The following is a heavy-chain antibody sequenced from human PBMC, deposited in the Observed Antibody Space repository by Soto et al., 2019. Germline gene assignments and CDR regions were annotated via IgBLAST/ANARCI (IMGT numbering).Heavy chain of an antibody. CDR1: GFPFSKYV. J-gene: IGHJ4*02. Sequence: QVQLVESGGGVVQPGRSLRLSCTASGFPFSKYVMHWVRQAPGKGLEWVAVIWHDGTNERYVDSVKGRCTISRDNSKNTLYLDMNNLRVEDTAVYSCAREGKDTTGYSLDYWGQGTLVTVSS. V-gene: IGHV3-33*01. CDR3: AREGKDTTGYSLDY. D-gene: IGHD2-15*01. CDR2: IWHDGTNE.